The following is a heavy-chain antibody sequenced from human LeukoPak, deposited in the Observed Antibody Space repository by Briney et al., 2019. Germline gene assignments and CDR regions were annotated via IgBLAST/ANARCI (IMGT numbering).Heavy chain of an antibody. J-gene: IGHJ6*03. CDR1: GGPISSGGYY. D-gene: IGHD6-19*01. V-gene: IGHV4-31*03. CDR2: IYYSGST. CDR3: ARGQVAVAGHYYYYYMDV. Sequence: SQTLSLTGTVSGGPISSGGYYWSWIGQPPGKGLEGMGYIYYSGSTYYNPSLKSRVTISVDTSKNQFSLKLSSVTAADTAVYYCARGQVAVAGHYYYYYMDVWGKGTTVTVSS.